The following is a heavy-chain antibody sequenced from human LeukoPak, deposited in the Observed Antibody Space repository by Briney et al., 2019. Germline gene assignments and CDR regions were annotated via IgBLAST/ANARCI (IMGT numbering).Heavy chain of an antibody. V-gene: IGHV4-39*07. CDR3: ARGGLSCSSTSCYTSWFDP. D-gene: IGHD2-2*02. Sequence: PSETLSLTCTVSGDSITNKNYYWGWIRQPPGKGLEWVGSIYYSGKTFYNPSLKSRVTISVDTSENQFSLKLSSVTAADTAVYYCARGGLSCSSTSCYTSWFDPWGQGTLVTVSS. CDR1: GDSITNKNYY. CDR2: IYYSGKT. J-gene: IGHJ5*02.